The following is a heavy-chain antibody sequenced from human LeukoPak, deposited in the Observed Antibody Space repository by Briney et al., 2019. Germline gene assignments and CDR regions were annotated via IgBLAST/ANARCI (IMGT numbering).Heavy chain of an antibody. J-gene: IGHJ3*02. CDR1: GFTVSSYA. V-gene: IGHV3-30*04. D-gene: IGHD1-20*01. CDR2: ISYDGRNK. CDR3: ARDLYNWVKDI. Sequence: HPGGSLRLSCAASGFTVSSYAIHWVRQAPGKGLEWVAVISYDGRNKDYADSVKGRSTISRDNSKNTLYLQMNSLRAEDTAVYYCARDLYNWVKDIWGQGTMVTVSS.